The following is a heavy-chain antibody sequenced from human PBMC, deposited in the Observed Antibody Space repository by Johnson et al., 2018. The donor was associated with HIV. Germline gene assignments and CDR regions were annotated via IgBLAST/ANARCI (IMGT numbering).Heavy chain of an antibody. V-gene: IGHV3-15*01. Sequence: VQLVESGGGVVRPGGSLRLSCATSGFTFDDYGMSWVRQAPGKGLEWVGRIKSKTDGGTTDYAAPVKGRFTISRDDSKNTLYLQMNSLKTEDTAVYYCAKDGGYSYVLDAFDIWGQGTMVTVSS. CDR1: GFTFDDYG. D-gene: IGHD5-18*01. CDR3: AKDGGYSYVLDAFDI. J-gene: IGHJ3*02. CDR2: IKSKTDGGTT.